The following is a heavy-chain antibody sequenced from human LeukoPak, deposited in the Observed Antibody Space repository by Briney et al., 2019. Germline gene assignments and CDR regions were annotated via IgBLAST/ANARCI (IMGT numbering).Heavy chain of an antibody. CDR3: ARVFGQWLAVD. J-gene: IGHJ4*02. CDR2: INPGSGKT. CDR1: GYRFTTDD. Sequence: GASVKVSCKASGYRFTTDDINWVRQASGRGLEWMGFINPGSGKTRYPQKFQGRVTMTRDTSINTVYMELSSLRSEDTATYYCARVFGQWLAVDWGQGTPVIVSS. D-gene: IGHD6-19*01. V-gene: IGHV1-8*01.